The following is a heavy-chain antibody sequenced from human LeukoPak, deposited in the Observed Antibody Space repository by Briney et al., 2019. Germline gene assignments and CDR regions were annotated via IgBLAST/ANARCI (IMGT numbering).Heavy chain of an antibody. D-gene: IGHD3-9*01. Sequence: GGSLRLSCAASGFTFSSYAMHWVRQAPGKGLEWVAVISYDGSNKYYADSVKGRFTISRDNSKNTLYLQMNSLRAEDTAVYYCAKDYYDILTGYYTYQVYWGQGTLVTVSS. CDR3: AKDYYDILTGYYTYQVY. J-gene: IGHJ4*02. V-gene: IGHV3-30*04. CDR2: ISYDGSNK. CDR1: GFTFSSYA.